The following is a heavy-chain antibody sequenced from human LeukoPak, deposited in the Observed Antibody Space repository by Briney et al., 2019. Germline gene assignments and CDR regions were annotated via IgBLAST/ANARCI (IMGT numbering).Heavy chain of an antibody. CDR3: AQRLYCSGGSCYPGDDAFDI. CDR2: IRYDGSNK. Sequence: PGGSLRLSCAASGFTFSSYGMHWVRQAPGKGLEWVAFIRYDGSNKYYADSVKGRFTISRDNSKNTLYLQMNSLRAEDTAVYYCAQRLYCSGGSCYPGDDAFDIWGQGTMVTVSS. CDR1: GFTFSSYG. V-gene: IGHV3-30*02. J-gene: IGHJ3*02. D-gene: IGHD2-15*01.